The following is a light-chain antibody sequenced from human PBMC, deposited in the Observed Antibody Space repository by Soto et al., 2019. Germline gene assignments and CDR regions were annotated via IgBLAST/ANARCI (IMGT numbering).Light chain of an antibody. Sequence: QSALTQPASVSGSPGQSITISCTGTSSDVGGYNYVSWYQQHPGKAPKLMIYDVFDRPSGVSNHFSGSKSGNTASLTISGLQAEDEADYYCSSFASSSTYVFGTGTKVTVL. CDR1: SSDVGGYNY. J-gene: IGLJ1*01. CDR2: DVF. CDR3: SSFASSSTYV. V-gene: IGLV2-14*01.